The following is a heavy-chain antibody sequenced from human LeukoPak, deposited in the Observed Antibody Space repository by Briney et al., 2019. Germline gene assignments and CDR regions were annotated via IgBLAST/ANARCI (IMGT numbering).Heavy chain of an antibody. CDR2: ISSSASTT. Sequence: GGSLRLSCVVSGFSVSNNYVSWIRQAPGKGLEWVSYISSSASTTYYADSVKGRFTISRDNAKNSLYLQMNSLRAEDTAVYYCARARQYQLLFSGGYYFDYWGQGTLVTVSS. D-gene: IGHD2-2*01. CDR1: GFSVSNNY. CDR3: ARARQYQLLFSGGYYFDY. V-gene: IGHV3-11*04. J-gene: IGHJ4*02.